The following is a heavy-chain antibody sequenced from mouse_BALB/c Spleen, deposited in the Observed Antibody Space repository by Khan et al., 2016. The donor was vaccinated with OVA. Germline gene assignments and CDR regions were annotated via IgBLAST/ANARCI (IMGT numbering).Heavy chain of an antibody. CDR3: ARTACGYFVF. D-gene: IGHD1-2*01. J-gene: IGHJ2*01. CDR1: GFTFSSYA. CDR2: ISSGGSYT. V-gene: IGHV5-9-3*01. Sequence: EVELVESGGGLVKPGGSLKLSCAASGFTFSSYAMSWVRQTPEKRLEWVATISSGGSYTYYPDSEHDQVTSTRSNARNTLDVRMSSLRSEDTARYYGARTACGYFVFWGQGTTLTVSS.